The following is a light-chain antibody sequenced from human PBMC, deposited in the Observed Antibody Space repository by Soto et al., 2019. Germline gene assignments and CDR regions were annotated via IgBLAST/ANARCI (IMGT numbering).Light chain of an antibody. CDR3: MQGVQAPF. J-gene: IGKJ3*01. CDR1: QSLLHSNGYNY. V-gene: IGKV2-28*01. Sequence: IVVTRSPLSLPVTPGEPASISCRSSQSLLHSNGYNYLDWYVQKPGQSPQLLIFLASNRASGVPDRFSGSGSGTDFTLKISRVEAEDVGVYYCMQGVQAPFFGPGTKVEIK. CDR2: LAS.